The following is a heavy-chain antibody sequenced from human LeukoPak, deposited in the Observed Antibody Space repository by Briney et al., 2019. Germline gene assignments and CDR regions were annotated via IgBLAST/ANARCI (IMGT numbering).Heavy chain of an antibody. V-gene: IGHV3-23*01. CDR2: ISGSGGGT. J-gene: IGHJ4*02. CDR1: GFTLSNYG. CDR3: ARRGVVIRVILVGFHKEAYYFDS. Sequence: GGSLRLSCAGSGFTLSNYGMSWVRQAPGKGLEWVAGISGSGGGTNYTDSVKGRFTISRDNLKNTLYLQMNRLRAEDTAVYFCARRGVVIRVILVGFHKEAYYFDSWGQGALVTVSS. D-gene: IGHD3-10*01.